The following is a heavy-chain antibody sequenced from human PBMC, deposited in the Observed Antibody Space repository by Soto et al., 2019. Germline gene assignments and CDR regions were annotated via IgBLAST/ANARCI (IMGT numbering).Heavy chain of an antibody. J-gene: IGHJ5*02. CDR1: GDSISNSRFY. CDR3: ARDYFDSSDYTTNWFDP. V-gene: IGHV4-39*01. Sequence: SETLSLTCSVSGDSISNSRFYWAWIRQPPGKGLEWIGSIYHTGNAYYNPSLKSRVTIFVDTSKNQFSLKLTSVTAADTALYYCARDYFDSSDYTTNWFDPWGQGTLVTVSS. D-gene: IGHD3-22*01. CDR2: IYHTGNA.